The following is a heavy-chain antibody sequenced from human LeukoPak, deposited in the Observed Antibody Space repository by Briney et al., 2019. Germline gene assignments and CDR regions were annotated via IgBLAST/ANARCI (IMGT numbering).Heavy chain of an antibody. CDR1: VGTFTSYA. J-gene: IGHJ3*02. Sequence: GASVKLSCKASVGTFTSYAISWGRQAPGQGLEWMGGIIPIFGTANYAQKFQGRVTIPADDATSTAYMELSSLRFEDPAVYYCAKGSLIGAFDIWAEAGMVSVSS. CDR2: IIPIFGTA. D-gene: IGHD2-21*01. V-gene: IGHV1-69*01. CDR3: AKGSLIGAFDI.